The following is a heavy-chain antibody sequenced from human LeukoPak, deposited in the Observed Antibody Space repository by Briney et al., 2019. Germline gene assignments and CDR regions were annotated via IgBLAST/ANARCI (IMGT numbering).Heavy chain of an antibody. J-gene: IGHJ6*03. CDR2: INPNSGGT. V-gene: IGHV1-2*02. CDR1: GYTFTYYY. Sequence: ASVKVSCKASGYTFTYYYMHWVRQAPGQGLECMGWINPNSGGTKYAQKFQGRVTMTRYTSVSTAYMELSRLTFDDTAVYFCVRNGDPDYYYYYMDVWGKGTTVTVSS. CDR3: VRNGDPDYYYYYMDV. D-gene: IGHD2-8*01.